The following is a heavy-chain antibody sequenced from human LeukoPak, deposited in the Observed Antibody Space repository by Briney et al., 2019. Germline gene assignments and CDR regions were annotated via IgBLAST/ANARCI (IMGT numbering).Heavy chain of an antibody. CDR2: IIPIFGTA. CDR3: ARAPGYDILTGSPD. J-gene: IGHJ4*02. CDR1: GGTFISYA. Sequence: SVKVSCKASGGTFISYAISWVRQAPGQGLEWMGGIIPIFGTANYAQKFQGRVTITADESTSTAYMELSSLRSEDTAVYYCARAPGYDILTGSPDWGQGTLVTVSS. V-gene: IGHV1-69*13. D-gene: IGHD3-9*01.